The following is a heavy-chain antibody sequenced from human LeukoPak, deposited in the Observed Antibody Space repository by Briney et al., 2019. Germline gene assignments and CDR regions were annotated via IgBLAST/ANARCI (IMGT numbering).Heavy chain of an antibody. J-gene: IGHJ4*02. CDR2: ISDSGAYT. V-gene: IGHV3-23*01. D-gene: IGHD5-18*01. CDR1: GFTFSSYW. Sequence: PGGSLRLSCAASGFTFSSYWMSWVRQAPGKGLGWVSAISDSGAYTCYADSVKGRFTISRDNSKNTLYLQMNSLRAEDTAVYYCATLPNYSYGHPYYFDSWGKGTLVTVSS. CDR3: ATLPNYSYGHPYYFDS.